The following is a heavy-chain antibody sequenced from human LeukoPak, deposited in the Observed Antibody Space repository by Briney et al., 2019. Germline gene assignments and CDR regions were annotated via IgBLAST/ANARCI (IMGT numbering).Heavy chain of an antibody. Sequence: SQTLSLTCTVSGGSISSGSYYWSGIRQPAGKGLEWIGRIYTSGSTNYNPSLKSRVTISVDTSKNQFSLKLSSVTAADTAVYYCAAGNMVRGVTTIDYWGQGTLVTVSS. CDR3: AAGNMVRGVTTIDY. CDR2: IYTSGST. D-gene: IGHD3-10*01. V-gene: IGHV4-61*02. J-gene: IGHJ4*02. CDR1: GGSISSGSYY.